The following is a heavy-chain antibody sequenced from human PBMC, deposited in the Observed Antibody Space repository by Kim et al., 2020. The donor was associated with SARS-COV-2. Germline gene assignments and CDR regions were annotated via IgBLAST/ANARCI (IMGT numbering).Heavy chain of an antibody. D-gene: IGHD6-19*01. V-gene: IGHV4-34*01. CDR3: ARGTRQWLVRGPYYYYMDV. Sequence: SETLSLTCAVYGGSFSGYYWSWIRQPPGKGLEWIGEINHSGSTNYNPSRKSRVTISVDTSKNQFSLKLSSVTAADTAEYYCARGTRQWLVRGPYYYYMDVWGEGTPVTVTS. J-gene: IGHJ6*03. CDR1: GGSFSGYY. CDR2: INHSGST.